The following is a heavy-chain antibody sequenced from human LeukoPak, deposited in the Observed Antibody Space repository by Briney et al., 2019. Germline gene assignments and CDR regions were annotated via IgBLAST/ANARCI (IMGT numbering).Heavy chain of an antibody. CDR1: GFIFSHHG. V-gene: IGHV3-33*01. J-gene: IGHJ4*01. CDR2: IWSDSTNR. Sequence: GGSLRLSCAASGFIFSHHGMHWVRQAPGKGLEWVAVIWSDSTNRFYADSVKGRFAISRDNSQNTVFLQMNSLRVKDTAIYYCARDAQRGFDYSNSLKNWGHGTLVTVSS. CDR3: ARDAQRGFDYSNSLKN. D-gene: IGHD4-11*01.